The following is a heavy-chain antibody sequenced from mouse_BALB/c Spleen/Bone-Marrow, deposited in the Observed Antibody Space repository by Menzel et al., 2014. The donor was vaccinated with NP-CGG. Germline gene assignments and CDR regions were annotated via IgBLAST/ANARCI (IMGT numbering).Heavy chain of an antibody. CDR2: INPSSGYT. CDR1: GYTFTSYT. V-gene: IGHV1-4*01. J-gene: IGHJ2*01. Sequence: LVESGAELARPGASVKMSCKASGYTFTSYTMHWVKQRPGQGLEWIGYINPSSGYTNYNQKFKDKATLTADKSSSAAYMRLRSLTAEDSAVYYGARRYDGSTFDYWGQGTTLRVSS. D-gene: IGHD1-1*01. CDR3: ARRYDGSTFDY.